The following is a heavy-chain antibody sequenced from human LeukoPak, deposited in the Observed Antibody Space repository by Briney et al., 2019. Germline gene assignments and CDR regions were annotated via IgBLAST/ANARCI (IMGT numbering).Heavy chain of an antibody. Sequence: GGSLRLSCAASGFAFSNYLMNWVRQAPGKGLEWVSSIGTTGNYIYYSDSVKGRFTISRDNAKDSLFLQMNSLRTEDTGVYYCARDSYGWHDRWDYWGLGTQVIVSS. CDR1: GFAFSNYL. CDR3: ARDSYGWHDRWDY. D-gene: IGHD3-16*01. V-gene: IGHV3-21*04. CDR2: IGTTGNYI. J-gene: IGHJ4*02.